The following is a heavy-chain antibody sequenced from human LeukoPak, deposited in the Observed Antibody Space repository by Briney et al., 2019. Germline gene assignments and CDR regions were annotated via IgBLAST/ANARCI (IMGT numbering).Heavy chain of an antibody. CDR1: GGSFNSYY. D-gene: IGHD5-12*01. J-gene: IGHJ4*02. Sequence: SETLSLTCAVYGGSFNSYYWNWIRQPPGKGLEWIGEINHSGSTKYIPSLKSRVTISADTSKNQFSLKLSSVTAAYTAVYYCATSRGYNAYDFQWGQGTLVTVSS. CDR3: ATSRGYNAYDFQ. V-gene: IGHV4-34*01. CDR2: INHSGST.